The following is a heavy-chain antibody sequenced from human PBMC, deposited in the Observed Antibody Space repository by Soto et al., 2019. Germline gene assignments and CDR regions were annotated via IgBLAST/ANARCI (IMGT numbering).Heavy chain of an antibody. CDR1: GGSISSYY. CDR2: IYYSGST. V-gene: IGHV4-59*08. CDR3: ARRSGYSYGRNSGMDV. D-gene: IGHD5-18*01. Sequence: QVQLQESGPGLVKPSETLSLTCTVSGGSISSYYWSWIRQPPGKGLEWIGYIYYSGSTNYNPSLKSRVTISVDTSKNQFSLTLSSVTAADTAVYYCARRSGYSYGRNSGMDVWGQGTTVTVSS. J-gene: IGHJ6*02.